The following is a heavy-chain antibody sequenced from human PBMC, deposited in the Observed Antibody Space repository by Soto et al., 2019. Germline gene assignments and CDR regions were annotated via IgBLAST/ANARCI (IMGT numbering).Heavy chain of an antibody. CDR2: IIPIFGTA. Sequence: SVKVSCKASGGTFSSYAISWVRQDPGQGLEWMGGIIPIFGTANYAQKFQGRVTITADESTSTAYMELSSLRSEDTAVYYCASMYCSSTSCYFYYYGMDVWGQGTTVTAP. D-gene: IGHD2-2*01. J-gene: IGHJ6*02. V-gene: IGHV1-69*13. CDR3: ASMYCSSTSCYFYYYGMDV. CDR1: GGTFSSYA.